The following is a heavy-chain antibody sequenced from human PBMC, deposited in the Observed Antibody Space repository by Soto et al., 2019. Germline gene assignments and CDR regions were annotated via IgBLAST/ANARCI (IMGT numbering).Heavy chain of an antibody. D-gene: IGHD3-3*01. CDR3: AKNAGYYDLDHWFDP. J-gene: IGHJ5*02. Sequence: GGSLRLSCAASGFTFSSYAMSWVRQAPGKGLERVSAISGSGGSTYYADSVKGRFTTSRDNSKNTLYLQMNSLRAEDTAVYYCAKNAGYYDLDHWFDPWGQGTLVTVSS. V-gene: IGHV3-23*01. CDR2: ISGSGGST. CDR1: GFTFSSYA.